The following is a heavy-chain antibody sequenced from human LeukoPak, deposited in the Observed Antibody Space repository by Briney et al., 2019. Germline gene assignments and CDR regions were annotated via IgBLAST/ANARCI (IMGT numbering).Heavy chain of an antibody. CDR3: AKSILIHNFDY. CDR1: GFTFSSYA. CDR2: IRYDGSNT. V-gene: IGHV3-30*02. J-gene: IGHJ4*02. D-gene: IGHD5-18*01. Sequence: GGSLRLSCAASGFTFSSYAMHWVRQAPGKGLEWVAFIRYDGSNTYYADSVKGRFTISRDNSKNTLYLQMNSLRTEDTAVYYCAKSILIHNFDYWGQGTLVTVSS.